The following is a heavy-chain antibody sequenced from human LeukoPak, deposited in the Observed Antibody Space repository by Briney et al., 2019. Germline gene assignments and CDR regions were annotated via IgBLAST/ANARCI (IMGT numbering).Heavy chain of an antibody. CDR3: ARGVDTAMVNIDY. CDR1: GFTSSSYW. CDR2: IKQDGSEK. D-gene: IGHD5-18*01. Sequence: PGESLRLSCAASGFTSSSYWMSWVRQAPGKGLEWVANIKQDGSEKYYVDSVKGRFTIFRDNAKNSLYLQMNSLRAEDTAVYYCARGVDTAMVNIDYWGQGTLVTVSS. J-gene: IGHJ4*02. V-gene: IGHV3-7*01.